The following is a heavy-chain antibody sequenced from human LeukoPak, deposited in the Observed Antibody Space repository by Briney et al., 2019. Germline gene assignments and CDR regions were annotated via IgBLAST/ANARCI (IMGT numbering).Heavy chain of an antibody. D-gene: IGHD6-19*01. CDR3: AKGIVVAGHFDY. Sequence: ASVKVSCKASGGTFSSYAISWVRQAPGQGLEWMGGIIPIFGTANYAQKFQGRVTITADESTSTAYMVLSSLRSEDTAVYYCAKGIVVAGHFDYWGQGTLVTVSS. CDR2: IIPIFGTA. CDR1: GGTFSSYA. J-gene: IGHJ4*02. V-gene: IGHV1-69*13.